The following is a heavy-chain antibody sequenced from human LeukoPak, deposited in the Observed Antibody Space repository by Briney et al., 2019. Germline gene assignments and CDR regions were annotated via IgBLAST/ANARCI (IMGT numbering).Heavy chain of an antibody. CDR1: GFTFSSYG. J-gene: IGHJ1*01. Sequence: PGRSLRVSCAASGFTFSSYGMHRVRQAPGKGLEWVAVIWYDGSNKYYADSVKGRFTISRDNSKNTLYLQMNSLRAEDTAVYYCARNYGDYAPYFQHWGQGTLVTVSS. CDR3: ARNYGDYAPYFQH. D-gene: IGHD4-17*01. CDR2: IWYDGSNK. V-gene: IGHV3-33*01.